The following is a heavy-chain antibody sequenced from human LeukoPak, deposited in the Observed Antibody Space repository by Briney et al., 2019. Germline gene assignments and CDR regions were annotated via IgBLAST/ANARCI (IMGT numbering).Heavy chain of an antibody. J-gene: IGHJ4*02. CDR1: GFTFTNAW. CDR2: IKSKADGGAT. Sequence: GGSLRLSCAASGFTFTNAWMSWVRQAPGKGLEWVGRIKSKADGGATDYAALVKGRFTISRDDSKNTLYLQMNSLKTEDTAVYYCTSGGDCSRTSCYTDWGQGTLVTVS. CDR3: TSGGDCSRTSCYTD. D-gene: IGHD2-2*02. V-gene: IGHV3-15*01.